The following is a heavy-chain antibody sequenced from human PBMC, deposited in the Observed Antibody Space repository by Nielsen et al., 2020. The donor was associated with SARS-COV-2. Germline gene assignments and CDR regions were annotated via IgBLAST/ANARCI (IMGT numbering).Heavy chain of an antibody. J-gene: IGHJ4*02. Sequence: GESLKISCAASGFTFSSYAMSWVRQAPGKGLEWVSAISGSGGSTYYADSVKGRFTISRDNSKNTLYLQMNSLRAEDTAVYYCARGKGGYSYGPVDYWGQGTLVTVSS. D-gene: IGHD5-18*01. CDR2: ISGSGGST. V-gene: IGHV3-23*01. CDR3: ARGKGGYSYGPVDY. CDR1: GFTFSSYA.